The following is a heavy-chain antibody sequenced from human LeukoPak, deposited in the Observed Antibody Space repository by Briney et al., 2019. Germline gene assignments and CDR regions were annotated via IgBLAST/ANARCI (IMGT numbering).Heavy chain of an antibody. CDR2: ILYDGTNK. V-gene: IGHV3-30-3*01. J-gene: IGHJ4*02. CDR1: GFTFSSHA. CDR3: AKDQSGTYSIDY. Sequence: GGSLRLSCAASGFTFSSHAMHWVRQAPGKGLQWVAVILYDGTNKYYADSVKGRFTISRDSSKNTLYLQMNSLRAEDTAVYYCAKDQSGTYSIDYWGQGTLVTVSS. D-gene: IGHD1-26*01.